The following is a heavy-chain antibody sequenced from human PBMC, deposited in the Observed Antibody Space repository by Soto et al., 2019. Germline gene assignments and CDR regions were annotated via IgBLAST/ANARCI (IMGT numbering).Heavy chain of an antibody. J-gene: IGHJ4*02. CDR2: ISGSGATT. D-gene: IGHD6-13*01. CDR3: AKSFSSNWYDYFDY. CDR1: GITFIADA. Sequence: GGSLRLSCAASGITFIADAMSWVRQAPGKGLEWVSAISGSGATTYYADSVKGRFTISRDKSKNTLYLQMDSLRAEDTALYYCAKSFSSNWYDYFDYWGQGSLVTVSS. V-gene: IGHV3-23*01.